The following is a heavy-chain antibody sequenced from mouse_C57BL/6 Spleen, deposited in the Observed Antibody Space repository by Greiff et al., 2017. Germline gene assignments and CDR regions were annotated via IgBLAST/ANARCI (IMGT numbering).Heavy chain of an antibody. V-gene: IGHV1-18*01. CDR1: GYTFTDYN. J-gene: IGHJ1*03. Sequence: VQLKESGPELVKPGASVKIPCKASGYTFTDYNMDWVKQSHGKSLEWIGDINPNNGGTIYNQKFKGKATLTVDKSSSTAYMELRSLTSEDTAVYYCARRGVYYYGSTWYFDVWGTGTTVTVSA. CDR2: INPNNGGT. CDR3: ARRGVYYYGSTWYFDV. D-gene: IGHD1-1*01.